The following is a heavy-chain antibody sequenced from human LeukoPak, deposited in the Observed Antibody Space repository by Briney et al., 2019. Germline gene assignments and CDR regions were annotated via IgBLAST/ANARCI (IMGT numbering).Heavy chain of an antibody. CDR2: ISFSSRYI. D-gene: IGHD5-18*01. CDR1: GFAFNTYS. J-gene: IGHJ4*02. CDR3: ARDNGNKYGTFDD. Sequence: GGSLRLSCAASGFAFNTYSMNWVRQAPGKGLEWVSSISFSSRYIYYADSVKGRFTISRDNAKNSLYLQMNSLRAEDTAVYYCARDNGNKYGTFDDWGQGTLVTVSS. V-gene: IGHV3-21*04.